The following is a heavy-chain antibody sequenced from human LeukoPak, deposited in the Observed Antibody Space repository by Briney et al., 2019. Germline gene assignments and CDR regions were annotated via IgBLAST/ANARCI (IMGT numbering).Heavy chain of an antibody. CDR2: ISYEGSNK. J-gene: IGHJ4*02. V-gene: IGHV3-30-3*01. D-gene: IGHD2-2*01. CDR3: ARGPGYCSSTSCSGGIVY. Sequence: QPGRSLRLSCAASGFTFSSYDMHWVRQAPGKGLEWVAVISYEGSNKYYGDSVKGRFTIPRDNSKNTLYLQMNSLRAEDTAVYYCARGPGYCSSTSCSGGIVYWGQGTLVTVSS. CDR1: GFTFSSYD.